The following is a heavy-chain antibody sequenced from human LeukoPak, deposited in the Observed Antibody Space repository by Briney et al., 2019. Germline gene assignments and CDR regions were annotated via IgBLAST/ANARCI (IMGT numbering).Heavy chain of an antibody. Sequence: GGSLRLSCAASGFSFSSYGMHWVRQAPGKGLEWVAVIWYDGSNKYYADSVKGRFTISRDNSKNTLYLQMNSLRAEDTAVYYCARPDGRGTQGVLDYWGQGTLVTVSS. D-gene: IGHD1-14*01. CDR2: IWYDGSNK. CDR3: ARPDGRGTQGVLDY. CDR1: GFSFSSYG. V-gene: IGHV3-33*01. J-gene: IGHJ4*02.